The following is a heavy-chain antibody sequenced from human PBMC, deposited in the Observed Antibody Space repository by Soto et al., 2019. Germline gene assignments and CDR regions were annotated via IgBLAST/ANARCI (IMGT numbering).Heavy chain of an antibody. J-gene: IGHJ4*02. CDR1: GFSFDNYG. CDR3: AQLGLLTFSHKHYFNH. Sequence: GGSLRLSCVASGFSFDNYGMSWFRQAPGEGLEWISAIKSDGTSTYYAASVEDRFTISRDNSKNTLYLQLNSLRAEDTAVYYCAQLGLLTFSHKHYFNHWGRGTLVTVSS. V-gene: IGHV3-23*01. D-gene: IGHD3-3*02. CDR2: IKSDGTST.